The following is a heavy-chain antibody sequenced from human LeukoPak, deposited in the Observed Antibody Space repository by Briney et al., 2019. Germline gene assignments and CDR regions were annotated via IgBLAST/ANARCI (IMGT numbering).Heavy chain of an antibody. D-gene: IGHD2-15*01. Sequence: SETLSLTCAVSGGSISSGGYSWSWIRQPPGEGLEWIGYIYHSGSTYYNPSLKSRVTISVDRSKNQFSLKLSSVTAADTAVYYCARGDCSGGSYPLDYWGQGTLVTVSS. CDR2: IYHSGST. CDR3: ARGDCSGGSYPLDY. V-gene: IGHV4-30-2*01. CDR1: GGSISSGGYS. J-gene: IGHJ4*02.